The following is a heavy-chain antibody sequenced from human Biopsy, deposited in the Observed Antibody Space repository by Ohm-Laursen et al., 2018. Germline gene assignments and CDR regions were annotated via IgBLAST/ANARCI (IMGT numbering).Heavy chain of an antibody. CDR3: ARHLRYNDY. V-gene: IGHV3-23*01. Sequence: SLRLSCAASGFTLSDGMTWVRQAPGKGLEWVSSITTDSGRIFYADSVRGWFTISRDNSKNTLYLQMNSLRAEDTAEYYCARHLRYNDYWGQGTLVTVSS. J-gene: IGHJ4*02. CDR1: GFTLSDG. D-gene: IGHD3-9*01. CDR2: ITTDSGRI.